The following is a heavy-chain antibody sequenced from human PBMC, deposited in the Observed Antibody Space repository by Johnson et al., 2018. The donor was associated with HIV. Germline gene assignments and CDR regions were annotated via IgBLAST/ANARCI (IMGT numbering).Heavy chain of an antibody. CDR2: ISYDGSNK. D-gene: IGHD3-22*01. CDR3: ASSLHYYDSSGYRGAFDI. J-gene: IGHJ3*02. V-gene: IGHV3-30*04. CDR1: GFTFSSYA. Sequence: QELLVESGGGVVQPGRSLRLSCAASGFTFSSYAMHWVRQAPGKGLEWVAVISYDGSNKYYADSVKGRFTISRDKSKNMVYLQMNSLRAEDTALYYCASSLHYYDSSGYRGAFDIWGQGTVITVSS.